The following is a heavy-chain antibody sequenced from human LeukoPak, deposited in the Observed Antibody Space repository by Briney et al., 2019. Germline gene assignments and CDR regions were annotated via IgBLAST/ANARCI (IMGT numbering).Heavy chain of an antibody. D-gene: IGHD2-21*02. V-gene: IGHV1-2*02. CDR3: VREGNELLSKNFDY. J-gene: IGHJ4*02. CDR2: INPHSGGT. CDR1: GFTFTGYY. Sequence: EASVKVSCKACGFTFTGYYIHWVRQAPGQGLEWMGYINPHSGGTNSPQKFQGRVTMTTDTSISAAYMELSSLISDDTAMYYCVREGNELLSKNFDYWGQGTLVTVSS.